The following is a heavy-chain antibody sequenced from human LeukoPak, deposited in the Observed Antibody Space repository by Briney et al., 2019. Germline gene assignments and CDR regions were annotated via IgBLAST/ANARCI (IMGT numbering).Heavy chain of an antibody. CDR2: ISGSGGST. J-gene: IGHJ4*02. CDR1: GFTFSSYA. CDR3: ARDSSDFDY. Sequence: GGSLRLSCAASGFTFSSYAMSWVRQAPGKGLEWVSAISGSGGSTYYADSMRGRFTVSRDNAKNSLFLQLNSLRAEDTAVYYCARDSSDFDYWGQGTLVTVSS. V-gene: IGHV3-23*01. D-gene: IGHD3-22*01.